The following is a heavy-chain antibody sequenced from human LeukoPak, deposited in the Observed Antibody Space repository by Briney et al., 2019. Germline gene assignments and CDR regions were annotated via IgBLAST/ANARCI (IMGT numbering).Heavy chain of an antibody. D-gene: IGHD6-13*01. V-gene: IGHV4-4*07. CDR1: GGSISSYY. CDR2: IYTSGST. Sequence: SETLSLTCTVSGGSISSYYWSWLRQPAGKGLEWVGRIYTSGSTNYNPSLKSRVTMSVDTSKNQFSLKLSSVTAADTAVYYCARELIAAAGSYFDYWGQGTLVTVSS. J-gene: IGHJ4*02. CDR3: ARELIAAAGSYFDY.